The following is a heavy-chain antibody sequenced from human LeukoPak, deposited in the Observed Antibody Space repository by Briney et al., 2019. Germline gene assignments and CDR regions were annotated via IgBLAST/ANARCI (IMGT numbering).Heavy chain of an antibody. CDR2: IYYSGST. CDR3: ARGWYQQRWFDP. D-gene: IGHD2-2*01. V-gene: IGHV4-30-4*01. Sequence: SQTLSLTCTVSGGSISSGDYYWSWIRQPPGKGLEWIGYIYYSGSTYYNPSLKSRVTISVDTSKNQFSLKLRSVTAADTAVYYCARGWYQQRWFDPWGQGTLVTVSS. J-gene: IGHJ5*02. CDR1: GGSISSGDYY.